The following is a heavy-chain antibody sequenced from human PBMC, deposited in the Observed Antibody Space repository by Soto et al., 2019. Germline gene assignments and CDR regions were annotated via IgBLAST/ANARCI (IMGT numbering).Heavy chain of an antibody. CDR3: ARQQAMDY. CDR1: GYTSVNYE. V-gene: IGHV1-8*01. CDR2: MNPHSGDT. Sequence: ASVKVSCKASGYTSVNYEINWVRQATGQGLEWLGWMNPHSGDTFYAQNFKGRVTMTRNTSITTAYMELNSLKSEDTAVYYCARQQAMDYWGQGTLVTVSS. J-gene: IGHJ4*02.